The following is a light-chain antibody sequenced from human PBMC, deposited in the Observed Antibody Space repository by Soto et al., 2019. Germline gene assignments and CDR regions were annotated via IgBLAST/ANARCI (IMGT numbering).Light chain of an antibody. J-gene: IGKJ5*01. CDR2: GAS. V-gene: IGKV3-20*01. Sequence: EIVLTQSPCTLSLSQGERATLSCRASQSVSSSYLAWYQQKPGQAPRLLIYGASRRVTGIPPRFSGSGSGTDFTLTLSSLEPEDFAVYYCQQRAGSSTFGQGTRLEI. CDR1: QSVSSSY. CDR3: QQRAGSST.